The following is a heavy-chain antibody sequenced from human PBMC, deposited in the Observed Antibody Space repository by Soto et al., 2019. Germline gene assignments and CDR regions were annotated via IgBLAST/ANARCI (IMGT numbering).Heavy chain of an antibody. V-gene: IGHV3-21*01. J-gene: IGHJ6*02. Sequence: EVQLVESGGGLVKPGGSLRLSCAASGFTFSSYSMNWVRQAPGKGLEWVSSISSSSSYIYYADSVKGRFTISRDNAKNSLYLQMNSLRAEDTAVYYCARDNIAPNTYYYYYGMDVWGQGTTVTVSS. D-gene: IGHD6-13*01. CDR1: GFTFSSYS. CDR2: ISSSSSYI. CDR3: ARDNIAPNTYYYYYGMDV.